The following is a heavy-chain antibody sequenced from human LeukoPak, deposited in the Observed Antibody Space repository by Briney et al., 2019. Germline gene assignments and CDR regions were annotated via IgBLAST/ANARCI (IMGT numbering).Heavy chain of an antibody. CDR2: ISSSSSTI. CDR1: GFTFSSYA. J-gene: IGHJ4*02. D-gene: IGHD3-3*01. CDR3: ARDRLSNYDFWSGPY. Sequence: GGSLRLSCAAFGFTFSSYAMSWVRQAPGKGLEWVSYISSSSSTIYYADSVKGRFTISRDNAKNSLYLQMNSLRDEDTAVYYCARDRLSNYDFWSGPYWGQGTLVTVSS. V-gene: IGHV3-48*02.